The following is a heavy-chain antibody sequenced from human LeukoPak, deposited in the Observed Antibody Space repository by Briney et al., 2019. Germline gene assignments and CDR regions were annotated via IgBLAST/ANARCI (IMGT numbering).Heavy chain of an antibody. D-gene: IGHD3-9*01. CDR1: GITFSSYA. J-gene: IGHJ4*02. Sequence: AGSLRLSCAASGITFSSYAMSWVRQAPGKGLEWVSAISGSGGSTYYADSVKGRFTISRDNSKNTLYLQMNSLRAEDTAVYYCAKGRPRYFDWLPFDYWGQGTLVTVSS. V-gene: IGHV3-23*01. CDR3: AKGRPRYFDWLPFDY. CDR2: ISGSGGST.